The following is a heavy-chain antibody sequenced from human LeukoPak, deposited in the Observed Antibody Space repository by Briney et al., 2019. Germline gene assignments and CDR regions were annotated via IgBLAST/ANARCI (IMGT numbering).Heavy chain of an antibody. J-gene: IGHJ4*02. V-gene: IGHV4-38-2*02. Sequence: SETLSLTCTVAHYSISNNYYWGWIRQPPGKGLEWIGSIYHSGSTYYNPSLKSRFTISVDTSKNQFSLKLTSVTAADTAVYYCARSSGYMSYWGQGTLVTVSS. D-gene: IGHD3-22*01. CDR2: IYHSGST. CDR3: ARSSGYMSY. CDR1: HYSISNNYY.